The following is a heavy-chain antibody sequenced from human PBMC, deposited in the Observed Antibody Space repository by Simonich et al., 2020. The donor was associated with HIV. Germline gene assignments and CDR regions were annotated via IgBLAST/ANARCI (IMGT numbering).Heavy chain of an antibody. Sequence: QVQLQQWGAGLLKPSETLSLTCAVYGGSFSGYYWSWNRQPPGKGLGWIGEINHSGSTNYNPSLKSRVTISVDTSKNQFSLKLSSVTAADTAVYYCARGFYQRLYYFDYWGQGTLVTVSS. V-gene: IGHV4-34*01. D-gene: IGHD2-2*01. CDR1: GGSFSGYY. CDR3: ARGFYQRLYYFDY. J-gene: IGHJ4*02. CDR2: INHSGST.